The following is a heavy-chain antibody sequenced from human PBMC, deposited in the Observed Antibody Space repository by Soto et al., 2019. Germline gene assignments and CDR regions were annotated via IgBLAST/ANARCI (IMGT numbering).Heavy chain of an antibody. V-gene: IGHV4-59*12. Sequence: QVQLQESGPGLVKPSETLSLTCTVSGGSISSYYWSWIRQPPGKGLEWIGYIYHSGSTYYNPSLKSRVTISVDRSKNQFSLKLSSVTAADTAVYYCARVPGLWGRGTLVTVSS. CDR1: GGSISSYY. CDR2: IYHSGST. J-gene: IGHJ2*01. CDR3: ARVPGL.